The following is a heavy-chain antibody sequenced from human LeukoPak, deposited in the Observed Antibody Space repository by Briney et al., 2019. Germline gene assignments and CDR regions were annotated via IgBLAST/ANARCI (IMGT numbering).Heavy chain of an antibody. V-gene: IGHV4-39*01. CDR3: ARPRDQIWFGESPSWFDP. CDR2: IYYSGST. D-gene: IGHD3-10*01. CDR1: GGSISSGGYY. J-gene: IGHJ5*02. Sequence: SETLSLTCTVSGGSISSGGYYWGWIRQPPGKGLEWIGSIYYSGSTYYNPSLKSRVTISVDTSKNQFSLKLSSVTAADTAVYYCARPRDQIWFGESPSWFDPWGQGTLVTVSS.